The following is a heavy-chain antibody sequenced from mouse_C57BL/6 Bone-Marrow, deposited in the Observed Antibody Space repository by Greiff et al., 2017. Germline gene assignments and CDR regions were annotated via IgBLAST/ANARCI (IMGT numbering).Heavy chain of an antibody. D-gene: IGHD2-3*01. J-gene: IGHJ2*01. CDR2: IDPSDSET. V-gene: IGHV1-52*01. CDR1: GYTFTSYW. Sequence: ESGTVLARPGSSVKLSCKASGYTFTSYWMHWVKQRPIQGLEWIGNIDPSDSETHYNQKFKDKATLTVDKSSSTAYMQLSSLTSEDSAVYYCASLYDGCYAPFDYWGQGTTLTVSA. CDR3: ASLYDGCYAPFDY.